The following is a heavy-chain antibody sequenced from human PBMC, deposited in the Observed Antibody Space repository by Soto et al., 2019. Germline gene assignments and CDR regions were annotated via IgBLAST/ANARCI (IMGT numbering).Heavy chain of an antibody. Sequence: GGSLRLSCAASGFTFSNYWMTWVRQAPGKGLEWVANIKEDGSEKHYVDSVKGRFTISRDNAKNSLYLQMNSLRVEDTAVYFCSRDFVVGAKALNDWGQGALVTVSS. V-gene: IGHV3-7*01. CDR1: GFTFSNYW. D-gene: IGHD1-26*01. CDR3: SRDFVVGAKALND. CDR2: IKEDGSEK. J-gene: IGHJ4*02.